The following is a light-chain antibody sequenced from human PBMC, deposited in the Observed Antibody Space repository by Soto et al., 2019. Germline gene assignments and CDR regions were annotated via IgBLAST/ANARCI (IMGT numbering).Light chain of an antibody. V-gene: IGLV3-21*02. CDR2: DDD. CDR3: QVWNSSSDPWV. Sequence: SYELTQPPSVSVAPGQTAMITCGGNNIGNKSVHWYHQRPGQAPVLVVHDDDDRPSGIPGRFSGSNSGNTATLTISRVEAGDEADYYCQVWNSSSDPWVFGGGTKLTVL. J-gene: IGLJ3*02. CDR1: NIGNKS.